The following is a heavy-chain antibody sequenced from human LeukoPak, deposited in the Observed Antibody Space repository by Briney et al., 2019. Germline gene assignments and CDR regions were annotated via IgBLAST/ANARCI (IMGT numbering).Heavy chain of an antibody. D-gene: IGHD6-13*01. CDR3: ARASIKYSSSWYXXDY. J-gene: IGHJ4*02. CDR1: GFTFSSYA. CDR2: ISSNGGST. Sequence: PGGSLRLSCAASGFTFSSYAMHWVRQAPGKGLEYVSAISSNGGSTYYANSVKGRFTISRDNSKNTLYLQMGSLRAEDMAVYYCARASIKYSSSWYXXDYXXXGTXVTVSS. V-gene: IGHV3-64*01.